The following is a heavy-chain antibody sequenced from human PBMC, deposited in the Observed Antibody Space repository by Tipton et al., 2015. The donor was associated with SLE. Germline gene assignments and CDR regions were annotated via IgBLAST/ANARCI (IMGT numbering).Heavy chain of an antibody. CDR2: IYSGGST. CDR1: GFTVSSNY. V-gene: IGHV3-53*05. D-gene: IGHD6-6*01. J-gene: IGHJ3*02. CDR3: ARGTRDSSSHAFDI. Sequence: SLRLSCAASGFTVSSNYMSWVRPAPGKGLEWVSVIYSGGSTYYADSVKGRFTISRDNSKNTLYLQMNSLRAEDTAVYYCARGTRDSSSHAFDIWGQGTMVTVSS.